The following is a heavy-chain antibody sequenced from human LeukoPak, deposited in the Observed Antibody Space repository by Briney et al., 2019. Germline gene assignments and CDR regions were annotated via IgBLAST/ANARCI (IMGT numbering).Heavy chain of an antibody. J-gene: IGHJ6*03. V-gene: IGHV4-38-2*02. Sequence: SETLSLTCTVSGYSISSGYYWSWIRQPPGKGLEWIGSIYYSGSTYYNPSLKSRVTISVDTSKNQFSLKRSSVTAADRAVYYCARHRYYYRSGSYYGAPYYMDVWGKGTTVTISS. CDR3: ARHRYYYRSGSYYGAPYYMDV. CDR1: GYSISSGYY. D-gene: IGHD3-10*01. CDR2: IYYSGST.